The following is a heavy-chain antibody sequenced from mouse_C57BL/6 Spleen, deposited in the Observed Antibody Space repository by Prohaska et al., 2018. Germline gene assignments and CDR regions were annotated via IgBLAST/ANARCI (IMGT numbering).Heavy chain of an antibody. CDR3: ARGGYDGYYDYYAMDY. J-gene: IGHJ4*01. D-gene: IGHD2-3*01. Sequence: EVKLVESEGGLVQPGSSMKLSCTASGFTFSDYYMAWVRQVPEKGLEWVANINYVGSSTYYLDSLNSRFIISRDNAKNILYLQMSSLKSEDSATYYCARGGYDGYYDYYAMDYWGQGTSVTVSS. CDR2: INYVGSST. V-gene: IGHV5-16*01. CDR1: GFTFSDYY.